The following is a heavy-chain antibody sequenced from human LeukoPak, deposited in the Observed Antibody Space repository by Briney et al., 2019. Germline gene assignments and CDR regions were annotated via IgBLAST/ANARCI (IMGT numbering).Heavy chain of an antibody. V-gene: IGHV4-59*01. CDR2: IYHSGST. CDR3: ARSTQASSTSFDY. D-gene: IGHD6-6*01. CDR1: GGSISGYY. Sequence: SETLSLTCTVSGGSISGYYWSWIRQPPGNGLEYIGYIYHSGSTNYNPSLKSRVTMSVDKSKNQCSLRLRSVTAADTAMYFCARSTQASSTSFDYWGRGTLVTVPS. J-gene: IGHJ4*02.